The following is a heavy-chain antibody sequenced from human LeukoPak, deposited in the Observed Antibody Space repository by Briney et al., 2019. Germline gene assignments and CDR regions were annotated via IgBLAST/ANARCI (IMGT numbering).Heavy chain of an antibody. J-gene: IGHJ5*02. Sequence: GGSLRLSCAASGFTFNDYYMSWIRQAPGKGLEWLSYINIGGTNTHYADSVKGRFTISRDNAKKSLYLEMNNLRAEDTAVYPCATDGAGFDTWGQGVLVTVSS. CDR2: INIGGTNT. CDR1: GFTFNDYY. V-gene: IGHV3-11*01. CDR3: ATDGAGFDT.